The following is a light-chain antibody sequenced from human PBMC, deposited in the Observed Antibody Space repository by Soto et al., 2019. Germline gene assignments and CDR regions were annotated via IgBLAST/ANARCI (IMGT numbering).Light chain of an antibody. J-gene: IGKJ4*01. CDR3: QQRSNWPLA. CDR2: DAS. Sequence: EIVLTQSPATLSLFPGERATLSCRAGQSISSYLAWYQQKPGQAPRLLIFDASNRATGIPARFSGSGSGTDFTLTISSLEPEDFAVYYCQQRSNWPLAFGGGTKVEIK. CDR1: QSISSY. V-gene: IGKV3-11*01.